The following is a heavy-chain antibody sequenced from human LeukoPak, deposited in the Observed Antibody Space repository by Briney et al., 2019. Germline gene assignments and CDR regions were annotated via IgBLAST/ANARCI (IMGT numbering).Heavy chain of an antibody. J-gene: IGHJ4*02. D-gene: IGHD3-3*01. CDR1: GYTFTDYH. CDR3: ARAPAGGPLRFFDY. Sequence: ASVKVPCKASGYTFTDYHIHWVRQAPGQGLEWMGWIHPISGGTNFEQKFQGRVTLTRDSSISTVYMEVSSLISDDTAVYYCARAPAGGPLRFFDYWGQGTLVTVPS. CDR2: IHPISGGT. V-gene: IGHV1-2*02.